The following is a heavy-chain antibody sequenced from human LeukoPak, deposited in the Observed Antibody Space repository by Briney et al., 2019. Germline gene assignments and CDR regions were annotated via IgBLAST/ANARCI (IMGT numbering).Heavy chain of an antibody. D-gene: IGHD6-19*01. J-gene: IGHJ5*02. CDR1: GYTFSTYD. V-gene: IGHV3-13*01. Sequence: GGSLRLSCAASGYTFSTYDRHWFRQATGKGLEWVSAIGTAGDTYYPGSVKGRFTISRENAKNSLYLQMNSLRAGDTAVYYCARPPIPLWLVEGLHWFDPWGQGTLVTVSS. CDR2: IGTAGDT. CDR3: ARPPIPLWLVEGLHWFDP.